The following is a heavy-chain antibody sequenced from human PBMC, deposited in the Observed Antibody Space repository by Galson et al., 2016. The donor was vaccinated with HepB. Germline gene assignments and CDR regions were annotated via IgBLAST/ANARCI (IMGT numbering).Heavy chain of an antibody. V-gene: IGHV3-11*01. Sequence: SLRLSCAASGFKLSDYYMSWIRQAPGKGLEWISYISSSGTSRYYADSVKGRFTISTDNANNSLFLQMNSLRAEDTALYYCARDLRYGMDVWGQGTTVTVSS. CDR3: ARDLRYGMDV. CDR2: ISSSGTSR. J-gene: IGHJ6*02. CDR1: GFKLSDYY.